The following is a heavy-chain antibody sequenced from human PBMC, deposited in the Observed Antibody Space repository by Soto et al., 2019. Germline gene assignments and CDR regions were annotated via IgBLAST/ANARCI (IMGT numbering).Heavy chain of an antibody. CDR2: ISAYNGNT. CDR1: GYTFTSYG. V-gene: IGHV1-18*01. CDR3: AGDYYDSSGYYSVRWFDP. D-gene: IGHD3-22*01. Sequence: GASVKVSCKASGYTFTSYGMSWVRQAPGQGLEWMGWISAYNGNTNYAQKLQGRVTMTTDTSTSTAYMELRSLRSDDTAVYYCAGDYYDSSGYYSVRWFDPWGQGTLVTVSS. J-gene: IGHJ5*02.